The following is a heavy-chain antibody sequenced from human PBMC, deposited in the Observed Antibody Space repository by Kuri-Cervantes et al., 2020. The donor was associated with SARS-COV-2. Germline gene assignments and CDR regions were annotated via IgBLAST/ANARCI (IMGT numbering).Heavy chain of an antibody. Sequence: KVSCKGSGYSFPTYWISWVRQVPGKGLEWMGVIYPGDSDTRYSPSFQGQVTISADKSTTTAYLQWSSLKASDTAMYYCARLLFWSGFVDSWGQGTLVTVSS. D-gene: IGHD3-3*01. V-gene: IGHV5-51*01. J-gene: IGHJ4*02. CDR2: IYPGDSDT. CDR3: ARLLFWSGFVDS. CDR1: GYSFPTYW.